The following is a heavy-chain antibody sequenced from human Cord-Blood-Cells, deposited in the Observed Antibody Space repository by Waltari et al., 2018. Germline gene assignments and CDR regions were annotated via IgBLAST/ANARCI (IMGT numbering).Heavy chain of an antibody. CDR2: FDTEDGET. J-gene: IGHJ3*02. V-gene: IGHV1-24*01. Sequence: QVQLVQSGAEVKKPGASVKVSCKVSGYTLTELSMHWVRQAPGKGLEWMGGFDTEDGETIYEQKFQGKVTMTEDTSTDPAYMELRSLRSEDTAVYDGATRGGGNRGAFDIWGQGTMVTVSS. CDR3: ATRGGGNRGAFDI. CDR1: GYTLTELS. D-gene: IGHD3-16*01.